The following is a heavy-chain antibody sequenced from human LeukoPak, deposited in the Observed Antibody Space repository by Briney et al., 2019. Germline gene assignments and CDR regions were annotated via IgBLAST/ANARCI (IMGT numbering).Heavy chain of an antibody. J-gene: IGHJ6*03. CDR3: AREVTTNFGSYYYYYMDV. Sequence: PGRYLRLYCAASGFTFSSYAMHWVRQAPGKGLEWVAVISYDGSNKYYADSVKGRFTISRDNSKNTLYLQMNSLRAEDTAVYYCAREVTTNFGSYYYYYMDVWGKGTTVTVSS. D-gene: IGHD3-22*01. V-gene: IGHV3-30*04. CDR2: ISYDGSNK. CDR1: GFTFSSYA.